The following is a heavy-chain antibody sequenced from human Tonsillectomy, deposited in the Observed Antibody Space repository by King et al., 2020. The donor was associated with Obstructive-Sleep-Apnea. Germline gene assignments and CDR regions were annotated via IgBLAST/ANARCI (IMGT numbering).Heavy chain of an antibody. Sequence: VQLVESGGGLVQPGGSLRLSCAASGFTFSSYWMSWVRQAPGKGLEWVANIKQDGSEKYYVDSVKGRFTISIDKAKNSLYLQMNSLRAEDTAVYYCARGKIVGATWVDYWGQGTLVTVSS. D-gene: IGHD1-26*01. CDR1: GFTFSSYW. CDR2: IKQDGSEK. V-gene: IGHV3-7*01. J-gene: IGHJ4*02. CDR3: ARGKIVGATWVDY.